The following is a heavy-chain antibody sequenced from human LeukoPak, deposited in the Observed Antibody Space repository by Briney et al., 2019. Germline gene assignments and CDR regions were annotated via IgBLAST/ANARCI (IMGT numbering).Heavy chain of an antibody. J-gene: IGHJ4*02. CDR3: ANSKEYQLLAIDY. CDR1: GFTFSSYG. Sequence: GGSLRLSCAASGFTFSSYGKHWVRQAPGKGLEWVAVISYDGSNKYYADSVKGRFTISRDNSKNTLYLQMNSLRAEDTAVYYCANSKEYQLLAIDYWGQGTLVTVSS. D-gene: IGHD2-2*01. V-gene: IGHV3-30*18. CDR2: ISYDGSNK.